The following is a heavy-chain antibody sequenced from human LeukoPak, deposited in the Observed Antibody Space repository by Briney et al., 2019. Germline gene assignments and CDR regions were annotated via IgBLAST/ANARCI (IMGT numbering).Heavy chain of an antibody. D-gene: IGHD3-22*01. CDR3: ARGSTMSRLFDY. CDR2: INHSGST. CDR1: GGSFSGYY. J-gene: IGHJ4*02. Sequence: SETQSLTCAVYGGSFSGYYWSWIRQPPGKGLEWIGEINHSGSTNYNPSLKSRVTISVDTSKNQFSLKLSSVTAADTAVYYCARGSTMSRLFDYWGQGTLVTVSS. V-gene: IGHV4-34*01.